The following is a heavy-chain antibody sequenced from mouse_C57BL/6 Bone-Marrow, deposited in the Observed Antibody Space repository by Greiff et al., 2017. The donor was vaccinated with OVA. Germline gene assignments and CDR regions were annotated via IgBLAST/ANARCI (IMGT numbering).Heavy chain of an antibody. V-gene: IGHV1-61*01. CDR3: GSIHYTPFAD. D-gene: IGHD2-12*01. Sequence: VQLQQPGAELVRPGSSVKLSCKASGYTFTSYWMDWVKQRPGQGLEWIGNIYPSDSETHYNQKFKDKATLTVDKSSSTAYMQRSSLTSEDAAVYYCGSIHYTPFADWGQGTLVSVSA. J-gene: IGHJ3*01. CDR2: IYPSDSET. CDR1: GYTFTSYW.